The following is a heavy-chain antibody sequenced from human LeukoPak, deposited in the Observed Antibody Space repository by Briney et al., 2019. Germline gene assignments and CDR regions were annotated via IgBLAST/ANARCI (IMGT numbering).Heavy chain of an antibody. Sequence: SVKVSCKASGGTFSSYAISWVRQAPGQGLEWMGGIIPIFGTANYAQKFQGRVTITTDESTSTAYMELSSLRSEDTAVYYCARGGLATVKFDYWGQGTLVTVSS. J-gene: IGHJ4*02. V-gene: IGHV1-69*05. CDR1: GGTFSSYA. CDR3: ARGGLATVKFDY. CDR2: IIPIFGTA. D-gene: IGHD5-12*01.